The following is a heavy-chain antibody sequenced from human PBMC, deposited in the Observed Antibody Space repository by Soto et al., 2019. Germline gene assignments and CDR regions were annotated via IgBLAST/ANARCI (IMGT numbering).Heavy chain of an antibody. D-gene: IGHD2-8*01. V-gene: IGHV3-23*01. CDR3: SKVNEVERGTRHAFDF. CDR2: ISGSGGST. J-gene: IGHJ3*01. CDR1: GFTFSSYA. Sequence: GGSLRLSCAASGFTFSSYAMSWVRQAPGKGLEWVSAISGSGGSTYYADSVKGRFTISRDNSKNTLYLQMKSLRAEDKAVDYCSKVNEVERGTRHAFDFWGQGTMVTVSS.